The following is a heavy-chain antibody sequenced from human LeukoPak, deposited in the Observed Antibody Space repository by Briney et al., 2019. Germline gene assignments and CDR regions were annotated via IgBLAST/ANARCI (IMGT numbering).Heavy chain of an antibody. V-gene: IGHV3-21*01. Sequence: GGSLRLSCAASGFTFSSYSMNWVRQAPGKGLEWVSSISSSSSYIYYADSVKDRFTISRDNAKNSLYLQVNSLRAEDTAVYYCARAGYCSGGSCYPYYFDYWGQGTLVTVSS. D-gene: IGHD2-15*01. CDR2: ISSSSSYI. CDR1: GFTFSSYS. J-gene: IGHJ4*02. CDR3: ARAGYCSGGSCYPYYFDY.